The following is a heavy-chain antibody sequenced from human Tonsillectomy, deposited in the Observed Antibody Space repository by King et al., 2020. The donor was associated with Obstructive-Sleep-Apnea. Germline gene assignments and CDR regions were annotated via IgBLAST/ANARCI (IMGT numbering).Heavy chain of an antibody. J-gene: IGHJ3*02. V-gene: IGHV3-33*06. CDR1: GFTFSSYG. CDR3: AKIGGMRVVVAATHPGNDAFDI. D-gene: IGHD2-15*01. Sequence: VQLVESGGGVVQPGRSLRLSCAASGFTFSSYGMHWVRQAPGKGLEWVAVIWYDGSNKYYADSVKGRFTISRDNSKNTLYLQMNSLRAEDTAVYYCAKIGGMRVVVAATHPGNDAFDIWGQGTMVTVSS. CDR2: IWYDGSNK.